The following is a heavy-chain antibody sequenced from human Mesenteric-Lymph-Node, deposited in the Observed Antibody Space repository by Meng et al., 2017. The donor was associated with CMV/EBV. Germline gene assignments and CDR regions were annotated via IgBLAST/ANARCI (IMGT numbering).Heavy chain of an antibody. D-gene: IGHD3-3*01. CDR3: AKDALRFLEWSENWFDP. CDR1: FTFSSYA. J-gene: IGHJ5*02. CDR2: ISGSGGRT. V-gene: IGHV3-23*01. Sequence: FTFSSYALSWVRQAPGKGLEWVSAISGSGGRTYYADAVKGRFTISRDNSKNTLYLQMNSLRAEDTAVYYCAKDALRFLEWSENWFDPWGQGTLVTVSS.